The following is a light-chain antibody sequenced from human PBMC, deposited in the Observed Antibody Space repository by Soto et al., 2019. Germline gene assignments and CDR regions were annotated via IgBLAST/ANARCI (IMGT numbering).Light chain of an antibody. J-gene: IGKJ1*01. CDR2: AAS. CDR1: QGISSY. V-gene: IGKV1-8*01. CDR3: QHYDNYSKT. Sequence: AIRMTQSPSSLSASTGDRVTITCRASQGISSYLAWYQQKPGKAPKLLIYAASTLQSGVPSRFSGSGSGTDFTLTISCLQSEDFATYFCQHYDNYSKTFGQGTKV.